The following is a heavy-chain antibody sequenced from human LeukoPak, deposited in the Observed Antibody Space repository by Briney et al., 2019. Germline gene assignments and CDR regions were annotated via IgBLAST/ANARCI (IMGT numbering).Heavy chain of an antibody. V-gene: IGHV4-39*07. CDR3: ARDSYYYGSGSYPIDY. Sequence: SETLSLTCTVSGGSISSSSYYWGWIRQPPGKGLEWIGSIYHSGSTYYNPSLKSRVTISVDTSKNQFSLKLSSVTAADTAVYYCARDSYYYGSGSYPIDYWGQGTLVTVSS. J-gene: IGHJ4*02. CDR2: IYHSGST. CDR1: GGSISSSSYY. D-gene: IGHD3-10*01.